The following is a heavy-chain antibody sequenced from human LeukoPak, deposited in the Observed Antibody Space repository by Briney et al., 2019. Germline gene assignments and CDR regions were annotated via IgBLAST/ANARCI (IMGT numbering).Heavy chain of an antibody. Sequence: ASVKVSCKASGYTFTSYAMHWVRQAPGQGLEWMGWINPNSGGTNYAQKFQGWVTMTRDTSISTAYMELSRLRSDDTAVYYCARAPRGYGDYNFDYWGQGTLVTVSS. V-gene: IGHV1-2*04. J-gene: IGHJ4*02. CDR3: ARAPRGYGDYNFDY. D-gene: IGHD4-17*01. CDR2: INPNSGGT. CDR1: GYTFTSYA.